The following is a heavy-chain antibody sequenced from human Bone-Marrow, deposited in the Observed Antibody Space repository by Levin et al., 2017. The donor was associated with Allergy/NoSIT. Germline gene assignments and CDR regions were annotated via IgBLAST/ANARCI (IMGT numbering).Heavy chain of an antibody. Sequence: ASETLSLTCTVSGGSVTSGSYYWSWIRQPPGKGLEWIGYIYYNGTTNYNPSLMSRVTISVDTSKNQFSLYLRSVTAADTAVYFCAREKAGRLVIWNAFDFWGQGTMVTVSS. CDR2: IYYNGTT. CDR1: GGSVTSGSYY. D-gene: IGHD6-6*01. J-gene: IGHJ3*01. V-gene: IGHV4-61*01. CDR3: AREKAGRLVIWNAFDF.